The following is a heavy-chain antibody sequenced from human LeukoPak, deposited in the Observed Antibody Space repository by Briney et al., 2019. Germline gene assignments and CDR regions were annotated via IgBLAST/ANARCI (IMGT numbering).Heavy chain of an antibody. J-gene: IGHJ4*02. Sequence: TGGSLRLSCAASGFTFSSYAMSWVRQAPGKWLEWVSAISGSAYSTYYADSVKGRFTISRDNSKNTLYLQMNSLRAEDTAVYYCAKETVAAPPIDYWGQGTLVTVSS. CDR1: GFTFSSYA. V-gene: IGHV3-23*01. D-gene: IGHD6-19*01. CDR3: AKETVAAPPIDY. CDR2: ISGSAYST.